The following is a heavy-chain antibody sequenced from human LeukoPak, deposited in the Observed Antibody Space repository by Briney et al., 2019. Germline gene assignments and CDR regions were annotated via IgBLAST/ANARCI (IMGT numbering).Heavy chain of an antibody. D-gene: IGHD3-22*01. V-gene: IGHV4-4*02. CDR2: IYHSGNT. J-gene: IGHJ4*02. Sequence: PSETLSLTCTVSGGSISTTNWWTWVRQPPGKGLEWIGEIYHSGNTNYNPSLKSRVTISIDKSKNQFSLKLSSLTAADTAVYYCAGLWGISVTTTDYWGQGSLVTVSS. CDR1: GGSISTTNW. CDR3: AGLWGISVTTTDY.